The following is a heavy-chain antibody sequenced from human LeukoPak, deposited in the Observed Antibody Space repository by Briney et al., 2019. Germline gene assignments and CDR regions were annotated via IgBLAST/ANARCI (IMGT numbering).Heavy chain of an antibody. Sequence: PSETLSLTCAVSGGSISSSGYSWSWIRQPPGKGLEWIGYIYHSGSTYYNPSLKSRVTISVDRSKNQFSLKLSSVTAADTAVYYCARGSDWFDPWGQGTLVTVSS. J-gene: IGHJ5*02. CDR2: IYHSGST. CDR1: GGSISSSGYS. V-gene: IGHV4-30-2*01. CDR3: ARGSDWFDP. D-gene: IGHD3-10*01.